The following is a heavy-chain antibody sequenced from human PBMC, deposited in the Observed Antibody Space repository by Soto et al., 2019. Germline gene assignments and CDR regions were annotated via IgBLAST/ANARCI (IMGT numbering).Heavy chain of an antibody. D-gene: IGHD5-18*01. Sequence: GGSLRLSCAASGFTFSSYSMNWVRQAPGKGLEWVSYISNSRSTKYYADSVKGRFTISRDNAKNSLYLQMNSLRDEDTAVYYCARQGYSYGTKFDYWGQGTVVTVSS. CDR1: GFTFSSYS. J-gene: IGHJ4*02. CDR3: ARQGYSYGTKFDY. V-gene: IGHV3-48*02. CDR2: ISNSRSTK.